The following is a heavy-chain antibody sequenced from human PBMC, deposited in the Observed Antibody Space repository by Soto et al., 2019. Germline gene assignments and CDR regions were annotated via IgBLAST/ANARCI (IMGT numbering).Heavy chain of an antibody. CDR1: GFTFSSYG. CDR3: ARGRLVSLYYFDY. Sequence: PGGSLRLSCAASGFTFSSYGMHWVRQAPGKGLEWVAVIWYDGSYKYYADSVKGRFTISRENAKNSLYLQMNSLRAEDTAVYYCARGRLVSLYYFDYWGQGTLVTVSS. J-gene: IGHJ4*02. CDR2: IWYDGSYK. D-gene: IGHD6-13*01. V-gene: IGHV3-33*01.